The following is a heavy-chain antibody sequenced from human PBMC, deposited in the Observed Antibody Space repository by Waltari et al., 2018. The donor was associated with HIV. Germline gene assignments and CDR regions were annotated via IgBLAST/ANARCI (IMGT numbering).Heavy chain of an antibody. CDR2: INPDYGLT. V-gene: IGHV1-3*01. CDR1: GYSFTRYP. Sequence: QVQLVQSGAEVKKPGASVKISCKTSGYSFTRYPIHWVRQAPGQGLEWMGRINPDYGLTKYSQKFQGRITITRDTSAAIVYMELTSLRSEDTAIYYCARDDPGYTPIDYWGPGTLVSVSP. CDR3: ARDDPGYTPIDY. D-gene: IGHD6-25*01. J-gene: IGHJ4*02.